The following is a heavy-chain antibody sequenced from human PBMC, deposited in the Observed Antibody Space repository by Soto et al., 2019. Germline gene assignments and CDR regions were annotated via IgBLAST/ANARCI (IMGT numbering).Heavy chain of an antibody. J-gene: IGHJ4*02. Sequence: QVQLVESGGGVVQPGRSLRLSCAASGFTFSNYGMHWVRQAPGKGLAWVAFISSDGDNEYYADSVRGRFTISRDNSKNTLYLQTSSLRHEDTAVYYCAKDGGPVYCNSPGCSAKHFDYWGQGTLVTVSS. CDR1: GFTFSNYG. D-gene: IGHD2-2*01. V-gene: IGHV3-30*18. CDR3: AKDGGPVYCNSPGCSAKHFDY. CDR2: ISSDGDNE.